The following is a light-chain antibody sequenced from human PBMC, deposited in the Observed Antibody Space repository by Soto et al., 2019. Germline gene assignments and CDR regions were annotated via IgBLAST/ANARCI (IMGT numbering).Light chain of an antibody. CDR2: EVT. V-gene: IGLV2-14*01. CDR1: SSDIGDYNY. J-gene: IGLJ1*01. CDR3: ISFRGTDSPYV. Sequence: QSALTQPASVSGSPGQSITISCTGASSDIGDYNYVSWYQQHPGKAPKLIISEVTNRPSGVSNRFSGSKSGNTASLTISGLQAEDEADYYRISFRGTDSPYVFGTGTKLTVL.